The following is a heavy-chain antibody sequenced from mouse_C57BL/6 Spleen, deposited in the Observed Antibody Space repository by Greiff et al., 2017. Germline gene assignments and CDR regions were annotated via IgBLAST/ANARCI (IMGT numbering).Heavy chain of an antibody. J-gene: IGHJ4*01. CDR3: TGAVAGAMDY. V-gene: IGHV1-15*01. Sequence: VQLQESGAELVRPGASVTLSCKASGYTFTDYEMHWVKQTPVHGLEWIGAIDPETGGTAYNQKFKGKAILTADKSSSTAYMELRSLTSEDSAVYYCTGAVAGAMDYWGQGTSVTVSS. CDR1: GYTFTDYE. D-gene: IGHD1-1*01. CDR2: IDPETGGT.